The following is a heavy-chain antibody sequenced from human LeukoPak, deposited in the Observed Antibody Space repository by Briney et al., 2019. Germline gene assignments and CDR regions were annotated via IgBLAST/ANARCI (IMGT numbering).Heavy chain of an antibody. CDR3: ARDPPVAGTSPNWFDP. J-gene: IGHJ5*02. CDR2: INPNSGGT. Sequence: ASVKVSCKASGYTFTAYYMHWVRQAPGQGLEWMGWINPNSGGTNYAQKFQGRVTMTRDTSISTAYMELSRLRSDDTAVYYCARDPPVAGTSPNWFDPWGQGTLVTVSS. V-gene: IGHV1-2*02. D-gene: IGHD6-19*01. CDR1: GYTFTAYY.